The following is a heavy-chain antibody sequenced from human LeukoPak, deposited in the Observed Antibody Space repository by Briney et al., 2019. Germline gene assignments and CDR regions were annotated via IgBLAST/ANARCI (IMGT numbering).Heavy chain of an antibody. D-gene: IGHD6-13*01. CDR1: GFTFSSYA. Sequence: PGRSLRLSCAASGFTFSSYAMHWVRQAPGKGLEWVAVISYDGSNKYYADSVKGRFTIPRDNSKNTLYLQMNSLRAEDTAVYYCAREAAAGFDYWGQGTLVTVSS. J-gene: IGHJ4*02. CDR3: AREAAAGFDY. V-gene: IGHV3-30*01. CDR2: ISYDGSNK.